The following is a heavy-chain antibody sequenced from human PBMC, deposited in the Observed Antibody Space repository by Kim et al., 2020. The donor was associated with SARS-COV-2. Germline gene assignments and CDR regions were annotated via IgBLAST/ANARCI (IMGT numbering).Heavy chain of an antibody. V-gene: IGHV1-2*02. D-gene: IGHD5-18*01. CDR1: GYTFTGYY. CDR2: INPNSGGT. CDR3: ARARTIQLWLDAFDI. Sequence: ASVKVSCKASGYTFTGYYMHWVRQAPGQGLEWMGWINPNSGGTNYAQKFQGRVTMTRDTSISTAYMELSRLRSDDTAVYYCARARTIQLWLDAFDIWGQGTMVTVSS. J-gene: IGHJ3*02.